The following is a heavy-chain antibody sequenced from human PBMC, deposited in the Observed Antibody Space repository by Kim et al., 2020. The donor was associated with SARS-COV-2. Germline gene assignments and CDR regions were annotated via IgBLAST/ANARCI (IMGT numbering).Heavy chain of an antibody. J-gene: IGHJ4*02. CDR3: ARGSGYSYDYPPFDY. D-gene: IGHD5-18*01. Sequence: QRFQGRVTITRDTSASTAYMGLGSLRSEDTAVYYCARGSGYSYDYPPFDYWGQGTLVTVSS. V-gene: IGHV1-3*01.